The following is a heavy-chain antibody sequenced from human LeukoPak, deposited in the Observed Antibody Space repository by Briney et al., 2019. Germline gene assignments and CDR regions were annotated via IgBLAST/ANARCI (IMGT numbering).Heavy chain of an antibody. CDR2: MYYSGST. CDR1: GVAISSFY. D-gene: IGHD1-1*01. V-gene: IGHV4-59*01. CDR3: YGVSRWNDWAFEG. Sequence: SETLSLTCTVSGVAISSFYWNWVWQPPGKGLEWIGYMYYSGSTNYNPSLKSRVTISINTSKNQFSLKLSDVTAVDKSIYYCYGVSRWNDWAFEGWGQGTLVTVSS. J-gene: IGHJ4*02.